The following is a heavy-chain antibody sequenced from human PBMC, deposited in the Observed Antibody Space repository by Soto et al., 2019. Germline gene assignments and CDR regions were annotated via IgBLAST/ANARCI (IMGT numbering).Heavy chain of an antibody. V-gene: IGHV3-15*01. CDR3: TTEVSTVTTFHPFDY. CDR1: GFTFSNAW. J-gene: IGHJ4*02. Sequence: GGSLRLSCAASGFTFSNAWMSWVRQAPGKGLEWVGRIKSKTDGGTTDYAAPVKGRFTISRDDSKNTLYLQMNSLKTEDTAVYYCTTEVSTVTTFHPFDYWGQGTLVTVSS. D-gene: IGHD4-17*01. CDR2: IKSKTDGGTT.